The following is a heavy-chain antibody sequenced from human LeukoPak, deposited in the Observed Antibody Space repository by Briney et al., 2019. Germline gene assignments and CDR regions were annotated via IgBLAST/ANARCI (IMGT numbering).Heavy chain of an antibody. CDR1: GGSISSSY. V-gene: IGHV4-59*08. CDR2: ISDIGSI. CDR3: AGHHPRNTVDF. Sequence: ASETLSLTCTVSGGSISSSYWSWIRQPPGKGLEWIAYISDIGSINYNPSLKSRVTISLDTSKNQFSLKLSSVTAADTAVYYCAGHHPRNTVDFWGQGTLVTVSS. J-gene: IGHJ4*02. D-gene: IGHD2-8*02.